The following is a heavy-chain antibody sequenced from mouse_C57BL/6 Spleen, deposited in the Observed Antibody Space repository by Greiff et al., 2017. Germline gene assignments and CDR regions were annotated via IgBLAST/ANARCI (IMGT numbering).Heavy chain of an antibody. CDR3: TRRLRQGYYFDY. J-gene: IGHJ2*01. V-gene: IGHV6-6*01. CDR1: GFTFSDAW. Sequence: EVQLVESGGGLVQPGGSMKLSCAASGFTFSDAWMDWVRQSPEKGLEWVAEIRNKANNHATYYAESVKGRFTISRDDSKSSVYLQMNSLRAEDTGIYYCTRRLRQGYYFDYWGQGTTLTVSS. CDR2: IRNKANNHAT. D-gene: IGHD2-4*01.